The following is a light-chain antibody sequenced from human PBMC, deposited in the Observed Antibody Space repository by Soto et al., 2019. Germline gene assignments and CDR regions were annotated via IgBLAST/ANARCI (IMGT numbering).Light chain of an antibody. Sequence: DVVMTQSPDSLAVSLGGRATINCKSSQSVLYSSSNKNYLAWYQQKPGQPPKLLIYWASTRESGVPDRFSGSGSGTDFTLTIVSLQAEDVAVYYCQQYYSIPLTFGGGTKVEIK. CDR3: QQYYSIPLT. V-gene: IGKV4-1*01. CDR1: QSVLYSSSNKNY. J-gene: IGKJ4*01. CDR2: WAS.